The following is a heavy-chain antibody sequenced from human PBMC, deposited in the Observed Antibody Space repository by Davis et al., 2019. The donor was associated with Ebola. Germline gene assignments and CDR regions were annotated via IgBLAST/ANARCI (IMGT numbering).Heavy chain of an antibody. CDR3: ARDSYCSSTSCYTGTYYYYGMDV. V-gene: IGHV1-18*01. D-gene: IGHD2-2*02. Sequence: ASVKVSCKASGYTFTSYGISWVRQAPGQGLEWMGWISAYNGNTNYAQKLQGRVTMTTDTSTSTAYMELRSLRSDDTAVYYCARDSYCSSTSCYTGTYYYYGMDVWGQGTTVTVPS. CDR2: ISAYNGNT. J-gene: IGHJ6*02. CDR1: GYTFTSYG.